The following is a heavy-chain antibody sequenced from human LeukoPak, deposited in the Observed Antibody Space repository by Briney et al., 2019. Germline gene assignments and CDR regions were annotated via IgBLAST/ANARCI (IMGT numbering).Heavy chain of an antibody. Sequence: SETLSLTCAVYGGSFSSYYWSWIRQPPGKGLEWIGYIYYSGSTNYNPSLKSRVTISVDTSKNQFSLKLSSVTAADTAVYYCARARVGSYSEANWFDPWGQGTLVTVSS. CDR3: ARARVGSYSEANWFDP. CDR1: GGSFSSYY. D-gene: IGHD1-26*01. J-gene: IGHJ5*02. V-gene: IGHV4-59*01. CDR2: IYYSGST.